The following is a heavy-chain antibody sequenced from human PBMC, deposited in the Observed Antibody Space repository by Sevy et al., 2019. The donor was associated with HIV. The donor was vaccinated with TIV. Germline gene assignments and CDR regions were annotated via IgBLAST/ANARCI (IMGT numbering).Heavy chain of an antibody. CDR1: GFSLNSYW. Sequence: GGSLRLSCAASGFSLNSYWMSWVRQAPGKGLEWVANIKQDGSVTYYVDSVKGRLTISRDNARNFRYLQMNGLRAEDTARFYCVRAIAADVSFWGQGTMVTVSS. D-gene: IGHD6-13*01. CDR3: VRAIAADVSF. CDR2: IKQDGSVT. J-gene: IGHJ4*02. V-gene: IGHV3-7*01.